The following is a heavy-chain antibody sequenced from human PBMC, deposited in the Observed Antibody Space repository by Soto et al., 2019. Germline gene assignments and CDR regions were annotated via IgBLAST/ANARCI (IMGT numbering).Heavy chain of an antibody. CDR3: ATEGRARFGPLGY. CDR1: GFTFSSYA. J-gene: IGHJ4*02. CDR2: FRGSAAST. Sequence: GGSLRRSYSASGFTFSSYAMSWVRQAQGNGLEWVSAFRGSAASTYYSDSVKGRLTISRDNTESTLYLQMYSLRAADTVAYYWATEGRARFGPLGYWGQGTLVTVSS. D-gene: IGHD3-10*01. V-gene: IGHV3-23*01.